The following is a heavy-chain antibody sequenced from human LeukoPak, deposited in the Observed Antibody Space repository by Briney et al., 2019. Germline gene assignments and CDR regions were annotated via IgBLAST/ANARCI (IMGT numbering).Heavy chain of an antibody. D-gene: IGHD1-26*01. CDR3: ARETVGATDFDY. CDR2: ISYDGSNK. Sequence: GRSLRLSCAASAFTFSSYAMHWVRQAPGKGLEWVAIISYDGSNKYYADSVKGRFTISRDNSKNTLYLQMNSLRAEDTAVYYCARETVGATDFDYWGQGTLVTVSS. J-gene: IGHJ4*02. V-gene: IGHV3-30*04. CDR1: AFTFSSYA.